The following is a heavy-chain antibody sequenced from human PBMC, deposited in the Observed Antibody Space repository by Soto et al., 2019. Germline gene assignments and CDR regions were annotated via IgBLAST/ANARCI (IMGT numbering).Heavy chain of an antibody. V-gene: IGHV3-30*18. CDR3: AKDPFPTHPRGLRIDY. CDR1: GFTFSSYG. J-gene: IGHJ4*02. Sequence: GGSLRLSCAASGFTFSSYGMHWVRQAPGKGLEWVAVISYDGSNKYYADSVKGRFTISRDNSKNTLYLQMNSLRAEDTAVYYCAKDPFPTHPRGLRIDYWGQGTLVTVSS. D-gene: IGHD5-12*01. CDR2: ISYDGSNK.